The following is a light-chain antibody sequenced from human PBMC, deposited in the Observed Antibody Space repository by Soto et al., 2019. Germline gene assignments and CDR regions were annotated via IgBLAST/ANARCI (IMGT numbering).Light chain of an antibody. CDR2: DAS. J-gene: IGKJ1*01. V-gene: IGKV1-39*01. CDR3: QQSYNTPQT. CDR1: QTISTY. Sequence: IQMTQSPSSLAASVGDRVTITCRASQTISTYVNWYRQKSGAAPELLIYDASTSQSGVPSRFRGGGSGTNLTLTISILQLEDFATYYCQQSYNTPQTFGQGTKVEIK.